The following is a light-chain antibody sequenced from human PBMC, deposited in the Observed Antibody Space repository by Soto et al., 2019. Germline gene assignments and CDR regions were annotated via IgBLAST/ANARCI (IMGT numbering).Light chain of an antibody. CDR2: DVS. Sequence: QSALTQPASVSGSPGQSITISCTGSSSDIGAYNYVSWYQQHPGKAPKLMIFDVSHRPSGISNRFSGSKSGNTASLTISGPQVEDEADYYCSSYASSITVVLGGGTKLTVL. V-gene: IGLV2-14*01. CDR1: SSDIGAYNY. CDR3: SSYASSITVV. J-gene: IGLJ2*01.